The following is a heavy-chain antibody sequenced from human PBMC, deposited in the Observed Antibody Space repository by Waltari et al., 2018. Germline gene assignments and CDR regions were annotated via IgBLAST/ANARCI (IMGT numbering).Heavy chain of an antibody. CDR1: GGSFSGYY. CDR2: INHNGST. V-gene: IGHV4-34*01. D-gene: IGHD5-12*01. CDR3: ARAAVRWLRINWFDP. J-gene: IGHJ5*02. Sequence: QVQLQQWGAGLLKPSETLSLTCAVYGGSFSGYYWSWIRQPPGKGLEWIGEINHNGSTNYNPSLKSRVTISVDTSKNQFSLKLSSVTAADTAVYYCARAAVRWLRINWFDPWGQGTLVTVSS.